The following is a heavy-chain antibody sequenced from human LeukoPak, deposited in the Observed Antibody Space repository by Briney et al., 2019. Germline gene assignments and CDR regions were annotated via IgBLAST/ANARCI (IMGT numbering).Heavy chain of an antibody. D-gene: IGHD4-17*01. CDR3: ARGVDGDHFDY. V-gene: IGHV4-34*01. CDR1: GGSFSCYY. CDR2: INHSGST. Sequence: RPSETLSLTCAVYGGSFSCYYWSWIRQPPGKGLEWIGEINHSGSTNYNPSLKSRVTISVDTSKNQFSLKLSSVTAADTAVYYCARGVDGDHFDYWGQGTLVTVSS. J-gene: IGHJ4*02.